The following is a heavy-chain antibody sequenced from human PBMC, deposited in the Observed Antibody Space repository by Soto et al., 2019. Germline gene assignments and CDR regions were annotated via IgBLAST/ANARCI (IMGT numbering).Heavy chain of an antibody. CDR3: ARTYYYDSSGYYFAAFDI. D-gene: IGHD3-22*01. CDR2: IWYDGSNK. CDR1: GFTFSSYG. J-gene: IGHJ3*02. V-gene: IGHV3-33*01. Sequence: GSLRLSCAASGFTFSSYGMHWVRQAPGKGLEWVAVIWYDGSNKYYADSVKGRFTISRDNSKNTLYLQMNSLRAEDTAVYYCARTYYYDSSGYYFAAFDIWGQGTMVTVSS.